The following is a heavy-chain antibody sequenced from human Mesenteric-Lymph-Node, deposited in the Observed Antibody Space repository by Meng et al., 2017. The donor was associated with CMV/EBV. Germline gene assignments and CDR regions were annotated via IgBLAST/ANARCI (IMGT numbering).Heavy chain of an antibody. CDR2: IIPILGIA. D-gene: IGHD6-13*01. V-gene: IGHV1-69*02. Sequence: QVHLLHSGAALKKPDSSLKVSCKASGGTFSSYTISWVRQAPGQGLEWMGRIIPILGIANYAQKFQGRVTITADKSTSTAYMELSSLRSEDTAVYYCAGGIAAAGSRWFDPWGQGTLVTVSS. J-gene: IGHJ5*02. CDR1: GGTFSSYT. CDR3: AGGIAAAGSRWFDP.